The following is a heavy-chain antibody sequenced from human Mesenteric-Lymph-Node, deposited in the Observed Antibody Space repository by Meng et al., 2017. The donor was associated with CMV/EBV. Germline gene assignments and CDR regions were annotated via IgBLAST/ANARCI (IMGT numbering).Heavy chain of an antibody. CDR2: IYYSGST. Sequence: SETLSLTCTVSGGSVSSGSYFWGWIRQPPGKGLEWIGYIYYSGSTNYNPSLKSRVTISIDTSKNQFSLKLSSVTAADTAVYYCARRGTAVGDGLDVWGQGTTVTVSS. CDR3: ARRGTAVGDGLDV. CDR1: GGSVSSGSYF. V-gene: IGHV4-61*01. J-gene: IGHJ6*02. D-gene: IGHD6-19*01.